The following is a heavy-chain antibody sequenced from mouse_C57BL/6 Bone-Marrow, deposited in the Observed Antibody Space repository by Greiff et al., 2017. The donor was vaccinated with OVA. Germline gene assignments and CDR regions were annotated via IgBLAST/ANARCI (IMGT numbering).Heavy chain of an antibody. J-gene: IGHJ1*03. CDR2: ISYSGST. CDR3: ARGALSSYHWYFDV. V-gene: IGHV3-1*01. D-gene: IGHD1-1*01. CDR1: GYSITSGYD. Sequence: VQLKESGPGMVKPSQSLSLTCTVTGYSITSGYDWHWIRHFPGNKLEWMGYISYSGSTNYNPSLKSRISITHDTSKNHFFLKLNSVTTEDTATYYCARGALSSYHWYFDVWGTGTTVTVSS.